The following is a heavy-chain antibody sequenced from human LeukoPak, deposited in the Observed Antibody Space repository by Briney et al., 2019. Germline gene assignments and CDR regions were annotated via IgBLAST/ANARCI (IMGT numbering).Heavy chain of an antibody. CDR3: AKTLTQWEPRELYYYGMDV. D-gene: IGHD1-26*01. Sequence: SETLSLTCTVSGGSISSYYWSWIRQPPGKGLEWIGNIYYSGSTNYNPSLGSRVTISVDTSKNQCSLKLSSVTAADTAVYYCAKTLTQWEPRELYYYGMDVWGQGTTVTVSS. CDR1: GGSISSYY. J-gene: IGHJ6*02. CDR2: IYYSGST. V-gene: IGHV4-59*01.